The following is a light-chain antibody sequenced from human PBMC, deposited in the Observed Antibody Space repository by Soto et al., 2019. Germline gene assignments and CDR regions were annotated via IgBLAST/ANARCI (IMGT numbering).Light chain of an antibody. CDR2: GNS. Sequence: QAVVTQPPSVSGAPGQRVTISCTGSSSNIGAGYEVHWYQHLPGTAPKLLISGNSNRPSGVPDRFSGSKSGTSASLAITGLRAEDEADYYCQSYDSSLSGFYVFGTGTKLTVL. J-gene: IGLJ1*01. V-gene: IGLV1-40*01. CDR3: QSYDSSLSGFYV. CDR1: SSNIGAGYE.